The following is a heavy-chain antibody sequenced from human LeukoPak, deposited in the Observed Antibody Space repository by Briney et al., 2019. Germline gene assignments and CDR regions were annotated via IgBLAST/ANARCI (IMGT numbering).Heavy chain of an antibody. Sequence: GESLKISCKGSGYSFTSYWIGWVRQMPGKGLEWMGIIYPGDSDTRYSPSFQGQVTISADKSISTAYLQWSSLKASDTAMYYCARHNQAIAAGTGIDYWGQGTLVTVSS. D-gene: IGHD6-13*01. CDR3: ARHNQAIAAGTGIDY. V-gene: IGHV5-51*01. CDR1: GYSFTSYW. J-gene: IGHJ4*02. CDR2: IYPGDSDT.